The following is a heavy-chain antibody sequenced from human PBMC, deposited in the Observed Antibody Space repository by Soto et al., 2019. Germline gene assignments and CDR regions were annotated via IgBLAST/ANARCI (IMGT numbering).Heavy chain of an antibody. CDR1: GGSISSYY. Sequence: SETLSLTCTVSGGSISSYYWSWIRQPPGKGLEWIGYIYYSGSTNYNPSLKSRVTISVDTSKNQFSLKLSSVTAADTAVYYCASSGPYDFWSGYYTSFDYWGQGTLVT. J-gene: IGHJ4*02. CDR2: IYYSGST. V-gene: IGHV4-59*01. D-gene: IGHD3-3*01. CDR3: ASSGPYDFWSGYYTSFDY.